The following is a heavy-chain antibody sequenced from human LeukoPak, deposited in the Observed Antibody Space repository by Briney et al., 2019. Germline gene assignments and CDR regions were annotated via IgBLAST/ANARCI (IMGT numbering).Heavy chain of an antibody. Sequence: GGSLRLSCAVSGFTFSSYTINWVRQAPGKGLEWVSSISSSSSYIYYADSVKGRFTISRDNAKNSLSLQMNSLRAEDTAVYYCARDRLLEDRDYHYYYYMDVWGIRTTVTVSS. D-gene: IGHD1-1*01. CDR1: GFTFSSYT. J-gene: IGHJ6*03. CDR3: ARDRLLEDRDYHYYYYMDV. V-gene: IGHV3-21*01. CDR2: ISSSSSYI.